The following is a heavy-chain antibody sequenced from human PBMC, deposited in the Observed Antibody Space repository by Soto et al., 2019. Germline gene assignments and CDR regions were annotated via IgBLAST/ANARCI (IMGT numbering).Heavy chain of an antibody. V-gene: IGHV3-7*01. CDR3: ARDLIVYFG. D-gene: IGHD3-16*02. CDR1: GFTFSSYW. CDR2: IKQDGSEK. Sequence: PGGSLRLSCAASGFTFSSYWTSWVRQAPGEGLEWVANIKQDGSEKYYVDSVKGRFTISRDNAKNSPYLQMNSLRAEDTAVYYCARDLIVYFGWGQGTLVTVSS. J-gene: IGHJ4*02.